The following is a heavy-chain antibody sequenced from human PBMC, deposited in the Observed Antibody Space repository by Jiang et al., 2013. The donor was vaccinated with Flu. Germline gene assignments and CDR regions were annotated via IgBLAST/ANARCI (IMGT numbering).Heavy chain of an antibody. D-gene: IGHD1-1*01. CDR3: ARHSRPSERLSPFDY. CDR1: GDSISSSY. CDR2: IYYSGST. Sequence: QVQLQESGPGLVKPSETLSVTCTISGDSISSSYWSWIRQPPGKGLEWIGYIYYSGSTNYNPSVKSRVSISVDTSKSQFSLKLNSVTAADTAVYYCARHSRPSERLSPFDYWGQETLVTVSS. J-gene: IGHJ4*02. V-gene: IGHV4-59*08.